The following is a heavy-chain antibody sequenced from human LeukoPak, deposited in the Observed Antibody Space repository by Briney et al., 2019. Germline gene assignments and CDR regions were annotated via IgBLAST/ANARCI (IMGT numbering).Heavy chain of an antibody. CDR1: GFTFSSFA. V-gene: IGHV3-23*01. D-gene: IGHD6-19*01. Sequence: GGSLRLSCAASGFTFSSFAMTWGRQAPGKGVECVSSISSDGGRTHYADSVKGRFTISRDNSKSMLYLQMDSLRADDTAVYYCAEGIYSSGWSYFDYWGHGTLVTVSS. CDR2: ISSDGGRT. CDR3: AEGIYSSGWSYFDY. J-gene: IGHJ4*01.